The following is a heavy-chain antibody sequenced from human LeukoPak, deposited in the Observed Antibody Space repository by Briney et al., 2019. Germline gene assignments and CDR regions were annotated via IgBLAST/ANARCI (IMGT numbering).Heavy chain of an antibody. D-gene: IGHD3-22*01. CDR3: AKVGYYYDSSGYLFDWDY. J-gene: IGHJ4*02. Sequence: GGSLRLPGAASGFTFSSYAMSWFRQTPGKGLEWVSAISGSGGSTYYADSVKGRFTISRDNSKNTLYLQMNSLRAEDTAVYYCAKVGYYYDSSGYLFDWDYWGQGTLVTVSS. CDR1: GFTFSSYA. CDR2: ISGSGGST. V-gene: IGHV3-23*01.